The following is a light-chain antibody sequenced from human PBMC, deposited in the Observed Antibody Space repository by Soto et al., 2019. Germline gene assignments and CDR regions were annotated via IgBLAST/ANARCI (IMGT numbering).Light chain of an antibody. V-gene: IGLV2-8*01. J-gene: IGLJ1*01. CDR1: SSDVGGYNY. Sequence: QSVLTQPPSPSGSPGQSVTISCTGNSSDVGGYNYVSWYQQHPGKTPKLLIYEVSKRPSGVPDRFSGSKSGNTASLTVSGLQAEDEADYYCSSYAGSNNPPFVFGTGTKVTVL. CDR3: SSYAGSNNPPFV. CDR2: EVS.